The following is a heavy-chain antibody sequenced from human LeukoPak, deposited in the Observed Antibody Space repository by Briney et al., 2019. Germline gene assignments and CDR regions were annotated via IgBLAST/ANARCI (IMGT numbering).Heavy chain of an antibody. CDR1: GFTFSSYW. V-gene: IGHV3-15*07. CDR2: IKSKKDGGTT. Sequence: PGGSLRLSCAASGFTFSSYWMNWVRQAPGKGLEWVGRIKSKKDGGTTEFAAPVRGRFTISRDDSQNTLYLQMNSLTSDDTAEYYCTQGSGFYYDYWGQGTLVTVSS. J-gene: IGHJ4*02. CDR3: TQGSGFYYDY. D-gene: IGHD3-22*01.